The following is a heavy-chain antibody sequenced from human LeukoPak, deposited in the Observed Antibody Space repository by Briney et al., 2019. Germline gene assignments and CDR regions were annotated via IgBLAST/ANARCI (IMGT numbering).Heavy chain of an antibody. Sequence: KAGGSLRLSCAASGFTFSSYSMNWVRQAPGKGLEWVSSISSSSTYIYYADSVKGRFTVSRDNAKNSLYLQMNSLRAEDTAVYYCARAASVRNSGSYYFDYWGQGTLVTVSS. CDR1: GFTFSSYS. J-gene: IGHJ4*02. CDR3: ARAASVRNSGSYYFDY. CDR2: ISSSSTYI. V-gene: IGHV3-21*04. D-gene: IGHD1-26*01.